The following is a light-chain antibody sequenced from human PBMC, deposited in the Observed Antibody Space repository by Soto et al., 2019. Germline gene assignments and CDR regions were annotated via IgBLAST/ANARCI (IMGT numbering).Light chain of an antibody. V-gene: IGKV3-20*01. CDR2: DAS. CDR3: QQYGTSPRT. Sequence: EIGLTQSPGTLSLSPGERDTLSCRASQSVSSGYLAWYQQKAGQAPRLLIYDASSRATGIPDRFSGSGSGTDFTLTIVRLEPEDFAVYYCQQYGTSPRTFGQGTKVDIK. J-gene: IGKJ1*01. CDR1: QSVSSGY.